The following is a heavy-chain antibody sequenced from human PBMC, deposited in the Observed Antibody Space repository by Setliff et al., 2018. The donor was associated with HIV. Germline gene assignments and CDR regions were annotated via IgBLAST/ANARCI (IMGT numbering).Heavy chain of an antibody. CDR3: IRKGEGASAFDI. D-gene: IGHD1-26*01. Sequence: GSLRLSCAASGFTFSSYWMFWVRQAPGKGLVWVSRINSDGSSTSYADSVKGRFTISRDNAKNTLYLQMNSLRADDTAVYYCIRKGEGASAFDIWGQGTMVTVS. CDR1: GFTFSSYW. J-gene: IGHJ3*02. CDR2: INSDGSST. V-gene: IGHV3-74*01.